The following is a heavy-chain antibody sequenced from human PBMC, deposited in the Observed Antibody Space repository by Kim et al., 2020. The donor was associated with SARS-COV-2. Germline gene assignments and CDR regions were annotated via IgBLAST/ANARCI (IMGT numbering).Heavy chain of an antibody. Sequence: ASVKVSCKASGYTFTSYGMDWVRQAPGQGLEWMGRTRTDRGDTNYAQKLQGRVIMTKDTSMSTAYLKLRSLRSDDTAVYYCAREGIDWVFDFWGHSTPVT. V-gene: IGHV1-18*04. CDR3: AREGIDWVFDF. J-gene: IGHJ4*01. CDR1: GYTFTSYG. D-gene: IGHD3-9*01. CDR2: TRTDRGDT.